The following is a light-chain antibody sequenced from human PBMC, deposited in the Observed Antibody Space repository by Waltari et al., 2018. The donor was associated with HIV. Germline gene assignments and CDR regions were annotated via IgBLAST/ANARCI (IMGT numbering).Light chain of an antibody. Sequence: QSALTQPASVSGSPGQSVTISCTATPIHFGRYNSVSWYQQHPGNVPKVIIYEVTSRPSGVPHRFSGSRSGNTASLTISGLQAEDEAVYYCSTHTTTDTLMFGGGTKLTVL. V-gene: IGLV2-14*03. CDR3: STHTTTDTLM. J-gene: IGLJ3*02. CDR2: EVT. CDR1: PIHFGRYNS.